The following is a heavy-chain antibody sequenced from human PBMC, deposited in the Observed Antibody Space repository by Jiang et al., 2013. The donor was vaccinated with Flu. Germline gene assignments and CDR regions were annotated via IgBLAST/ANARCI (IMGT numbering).Heavy chain of an antibody. CDR2: ISSSSSTI. V-gene: IGHV3-48*01. CDR3: ARDFPPFYYDSSGYFDY. D-gene: IGHD3-22*01. CDR1: GFIFSSYS. J-gene: IGHJ4*02. Sequence: QLLESGGGLVQPGGSLRLSCAASGFIFSSYSMNWVRQAPGKGLEWVSYISSSSSTIYYADSVKGRFTISRDNAKNSLYLQMNSLRAEDTAVYYCARDFPPFYYDSSGYFDYWGQGTLVTVSS.